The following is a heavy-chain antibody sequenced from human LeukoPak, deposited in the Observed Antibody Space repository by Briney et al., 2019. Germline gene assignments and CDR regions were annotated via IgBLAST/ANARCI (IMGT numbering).Heavy chain of an antibody. CDR1: GLTFSNAW. Sequence: PGGSLRLSCAASGLTFSNAWMNWVRQAPGKGLEWVGHIKSKTDGGTTAYAAPVKGRFTISRDDSRNTLYLQMNSLKTEDTGVYYCTTERAYGDYVGWFDPWGQGTLVTVSS. V-gene: IGHV3-15*01. CDR3: TTERAYGDYVGWFDP. D-gene: IGHD4-17*01. CDR2: IKSKTDGGTT. J-gene: IGHJ5*02.